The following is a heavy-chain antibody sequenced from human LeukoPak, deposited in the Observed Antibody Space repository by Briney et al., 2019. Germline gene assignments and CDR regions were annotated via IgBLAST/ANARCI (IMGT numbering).Heavy chain of an antibody. CDR2: IYSGGYT. Sequence: GGSLRLSCAASGFTVSSTYLTWVRQAPGRGLEWLSVIYSGGYTYYADSVKGRFFISRDISENMVYLQMNSLSVEDTAVYFCARGRPAHYFDSWGPGTLVTVS. V-gene: IGHV3-66*01. CDR3: ARGRPAHYFDS. D-gene: IGHD6-6*01. J-gene: IGHJ4*02. CDR1: GFTVSSTY.